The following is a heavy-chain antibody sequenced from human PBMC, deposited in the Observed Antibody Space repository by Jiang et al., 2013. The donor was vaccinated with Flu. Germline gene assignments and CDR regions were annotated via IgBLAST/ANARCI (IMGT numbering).Heavy chain of an antibody. CDR3: AREDGQLVLGHYYGMDV. Sequence: LVESGAEVKKPGSSVKVSCKASGGTFSSYAISWVRQAPGQGLEWMGGIIPIFGTANYAQKFQGRVTITADESTSTAYMELSSLRSEDTAVYYCAREDGQLVLGHYYGMDVWGQGTTVTVSS. V-gene: IGHV1-69*01. J-gene: IGHJ6*02. D-gene: IGHD6-6*01. CDR1: GGTFSSYA. CDR2: IIPIFGTA.